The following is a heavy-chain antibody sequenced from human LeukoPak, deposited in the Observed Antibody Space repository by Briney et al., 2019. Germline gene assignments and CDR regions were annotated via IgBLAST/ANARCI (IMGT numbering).Heavy chain of an antibody. V-gene: IGHV4-4*07. CDR2: IYTSGST. CDR3: ARDFGSGSYLGPFDY. D-gene: IGHD1-26*01. CDR1: GGSISSYY. Sequence: SETLSLTCTVSGGSISSYYWSWLRQPAGKGLEWIGRIYTSGSTNYNPSLKSRVTMSVDTSKNQFSLKLSSVTAADTAVYYCARDFGSGSYLGPFDYWGQGTLVTVSS. J-gene: IGHJ4*02.